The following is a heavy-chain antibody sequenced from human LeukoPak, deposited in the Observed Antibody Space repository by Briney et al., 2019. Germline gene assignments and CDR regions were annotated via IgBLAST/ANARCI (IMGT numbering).Heavy chain of an antibody. CDR1: GFTFSSYA. CDR3: AKTRPLDSSSWSHGDY. D-gene: IGHD6-13*01. V-gene: IGHV3-30*04. Sequence: PGGSLRLSCAASGFTFSSYAMHWVRQAPGKGLEWVAVISSDGSQKYHADSVKGRFTISRDNSKNTLYLQMNSLRAEDTAVYYCAKTRPLDSSSWSHGDYWGQGTLVTVSS. J-gene: IGHJ4*02. CDR2: ISSDGSQK.